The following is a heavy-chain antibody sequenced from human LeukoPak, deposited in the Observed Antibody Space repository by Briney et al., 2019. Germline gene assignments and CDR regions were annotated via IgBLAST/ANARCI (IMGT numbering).Heavy chain of an antibody. D-gene: IGHD4-17*01. CDR3: ARGYGDYEGYYFDY. J-gene: IGHJ4*02. CDR1: GGSISSGGYY. Sequence: SETLSLTCTVSGGSISSGGYYWSWIRQHPGEGLEWIGYIYYSGSTYYNPSLKSRVTISVDTSKNQFSLKLSSVTAADTAVYYCARGYGDYEGYYFDYWGQGTLVTVSS. CDR2: IYYSGST. V-gene: IGHV4-31*03.